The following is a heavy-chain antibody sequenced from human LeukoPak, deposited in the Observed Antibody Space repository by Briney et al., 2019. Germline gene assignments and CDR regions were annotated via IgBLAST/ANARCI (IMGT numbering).Heavy chain of an antibody. CDR3: ARFLRYFDWLFLY. CDR2: IYSGGGT. D-gene: IGHD3-9*01. Sequence: PGGSLRLSCAASGFTVSSNYISWVRQAPGKGLEWVSVIYSGGGTNYADSVKGRFTISRDNSKNTLYLQMNSLRAEDTAVYYCARFLRYFDWLFLYWGQGTLVTVSS. CDR1: GFTVSSNY. V-gene: IGHV3-53*01. J-gene: IGHJ4*02.